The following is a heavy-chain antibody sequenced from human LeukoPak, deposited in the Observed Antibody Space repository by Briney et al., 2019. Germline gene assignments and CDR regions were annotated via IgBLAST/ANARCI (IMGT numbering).Heavy chain of an antibody. Sequence: GGSLRLSCAASGFTFSSYAMSWVRQAPGKGLEWVSAVSGSGGSTYYADSVKGRFTISRDNSKNTLYLQMNSLRAEDTAVYYCAKLGEVATIPFDYWGQGTLVTVSS. CDR3: AKLGEVATIPFDY. D-gene: IGHD5-12*01. CDR2: VSGSGGST. J-gene: IGHJ4*02. V-gene: IGHV3-23*01. CDR1: GFTFSSYA.